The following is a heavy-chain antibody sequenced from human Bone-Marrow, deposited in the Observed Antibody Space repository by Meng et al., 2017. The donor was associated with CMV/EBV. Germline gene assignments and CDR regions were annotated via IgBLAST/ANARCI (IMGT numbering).Heavy chain of an antibody. Sequence: SDTLSLTCTVSGGSISSYYWSWIRQPPGKGLEWIGYIYYSGSTNYNPSLKSRVTISVDTSKNQFSLKLSSVTAADTAVYYCARVGAHYYYHGMDVWGQGTTVTIYS. V-gene: IGHV4-59*01. CDR1: GGSISSYY. J-gene: IGHJ6*02. D-gene: IGHD1-26*01. CDR2: IYYSGST. CDR3: ARVGAHYYYHGMDV.